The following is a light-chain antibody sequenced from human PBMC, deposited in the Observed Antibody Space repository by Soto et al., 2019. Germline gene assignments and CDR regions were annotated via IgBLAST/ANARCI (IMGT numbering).Light chain of an antibody. CDR1: QTISSH. Sequence: IQMTRSPSSLSASVGDRGIITCRASQTISSHLNWYQQKPGKAPNLLVYAASSLQSGVPSRFTGSGSGTDFTLTISSLQPEDFATYFCQQSYTTPITFGHGTRLEIK. CDR3: QQSYTTPIT. J-gene: IGKJ5*01. CDR2: AAS. V-gene: IGKV1-39*01.